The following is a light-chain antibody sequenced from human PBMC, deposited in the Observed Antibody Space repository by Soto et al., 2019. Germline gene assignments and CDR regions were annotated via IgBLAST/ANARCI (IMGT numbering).Light chain of an antibody. CDR3: QQYGNSPST. J-gene: IGKJ1*01. CDR2: GAF. CDR1: QSVSSN. V-gene: IGKV3-20*01. Sequence: EIVLTQSPATLSSFPVERATLSCMASQSVSSNLAWYQQKPGQAPRLLIYGAFNRVTGIPVRFSGSGSGTDFTLTISRLEPEDFAVYYCQQYGNSPSTFGQGAKVDIK.